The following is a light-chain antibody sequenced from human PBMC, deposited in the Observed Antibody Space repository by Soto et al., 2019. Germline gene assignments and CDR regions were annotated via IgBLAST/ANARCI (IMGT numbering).Light chain of an antibody. Sequence: EIVMTQSPGTLSLSPGERATLSCRASQSISSSLAWYQQLPGQAPRLLIYGASTRATGIPARFSGSGSGTEFTLTISSLQSEDSAIYYCQQYNNRPPMFSFAQGTKLEIK. CDR1: QSISSS. V-gene: IGKV3-15*01. CDR2: GAS. J-gene: IGKJ2*01. CDR3: QQYNNRPPMFS.